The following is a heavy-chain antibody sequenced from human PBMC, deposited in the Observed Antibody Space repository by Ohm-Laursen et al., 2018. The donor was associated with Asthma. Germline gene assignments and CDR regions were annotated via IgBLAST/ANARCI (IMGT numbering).Heavy chain of an antibody. J-gene: IGHJ4*02. Sequence: SLGLSCSASGFTFSSYGMHWVRQAPGKGLEWVAVIWYDGSNKYYADSVKGRFTISRDNSKNTLYLQMNSLRAEDTAVYYCTRGGHYGSYFDYWGQGTLVTVSS. D-gene: IGHD4-17*01. CDR2: IWYDGSNK. CDR1: GFTFSSYG. V-gene: IGHV3-33*01. CDR3: TRGGHYGSYFDY.